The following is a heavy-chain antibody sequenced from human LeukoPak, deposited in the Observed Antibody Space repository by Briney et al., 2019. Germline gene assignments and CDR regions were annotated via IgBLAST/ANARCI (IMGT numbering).Heavy chain of an antibody. J-gene: IGHJ4*02. Sequence: ASVKVSCKASGYTFTGYHMHWVRQAPGQGLEWMGRINPNSGDTNYAQKFQGRVTMTRDTSTSTVYMELSSLRSEDTAVYYCAREGPAPGGLPLPYFDYWGQGTLVTVSS. CDR3: AREGPAPGGLPLPYFDY. CDR2: INPNSGDT. CDR1: GYTFTGYH. V-gene: IGHV1-2*06. D-gene: IGHD1-1*01.